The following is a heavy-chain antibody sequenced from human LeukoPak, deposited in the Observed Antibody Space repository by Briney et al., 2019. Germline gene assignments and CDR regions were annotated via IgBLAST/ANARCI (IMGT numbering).Heavy chain of an antibody. V-gene: IGHV1-2*02. Sequence: RASVKVSCKASGYTFTGYNMYWVRQAPGQGLGWMGWINPNSGGTNYAQKFQGRVTMTRDTSISTAYMELSRLRSGDTAVYYFARALRLPIPPDYWGQGTLVTVSS. CDR2: INPNSGGT. CDR3: ARALRLPIPPDY. CDR1: GYTFTGYN. J-gene: IGHJ4*02. D-gene: IGHD2-2*02.